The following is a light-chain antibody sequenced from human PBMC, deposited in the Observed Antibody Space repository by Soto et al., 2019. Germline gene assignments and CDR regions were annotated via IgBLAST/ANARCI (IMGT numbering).Light chain of an antibody. Sequence: ENVLTQSPSTLSLSPGEGATLSCRASESVGSDLAWYQQKPGQPPRLLIYDVSGSATGVPARFSGSGSGRDFTLTISSLEPEDFAVYYCQQRDSWHLTFGGGTKVEIK. CDR2: DVS. V-gene: IGKV3-11*02. J-gene: IGKJ4*01. CDR1: ESVGSD. CDR3: QQRDSWHLT.